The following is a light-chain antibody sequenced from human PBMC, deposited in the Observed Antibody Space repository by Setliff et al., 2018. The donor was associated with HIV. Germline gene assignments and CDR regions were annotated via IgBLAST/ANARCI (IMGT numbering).Light chain of an antibody. V-gene: IGLV3-21*04. CDR1: NIGSKS. CDR3: RVWDSSSGLYV. CDR2: YDS. Sequence: SYELTQPPSVSVAPGKTARITCGGNNIGSKSVHWYQQKPGQAPVLVIYYDSDRPSGIPERFSGSNSGNTATLTITRVEAGEEADYYCRVWDSSSGLYVFGTGTKVTVL. J-gene: IGLJ1*01.